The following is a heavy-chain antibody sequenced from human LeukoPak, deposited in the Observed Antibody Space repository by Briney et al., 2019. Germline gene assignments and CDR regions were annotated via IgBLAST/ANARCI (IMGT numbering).Heavy chain of an antibody. CDR2: MYYSRST. J-gene: IGHJ3*02. V-gene: IGHV4-38-2*02. CDR3: ARGFYGDYDYGWQSYRHDAFDI. D-gene: IGHD3-16*02. Sequence: SETLSLTCTGSGYSITSGYYWGWIRLAPGRGLEWFGSMYYSRSTFYNPSLKSRASISVDTSKNQFSLQLNSVTAADTAIYYCARGFYGDYDYGWQSYRHDAFDIWGQVTMVTVSS. CDR1: GYSITSGYY.